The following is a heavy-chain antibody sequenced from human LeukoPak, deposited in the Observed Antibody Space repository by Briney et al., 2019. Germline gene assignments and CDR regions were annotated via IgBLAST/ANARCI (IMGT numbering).Heavy chain of an antibody. V-gene: IGHV1-24*01. Sequence: GASVKVSCKVSGYTLTELSTHWVRQAPGKGLEWMGGFDPEDGETIYAQKFQGRVTMTEDTSTDTAYMELSSLRSEDTAVYYCATSTLYGSTSCYICAFDIWGQGTMVTVSS. J-gene: IGHJ3*02. CDR3: ATSTLYGSTSCYICAFDI. CDR1: GYTLTELS. CDR2: FDPEDGET. D-gene: IGHD2-2*02.